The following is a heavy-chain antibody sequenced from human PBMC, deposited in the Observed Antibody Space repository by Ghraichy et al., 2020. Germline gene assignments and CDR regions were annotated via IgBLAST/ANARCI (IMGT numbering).Heavy chain of an antibody. CDR1: GFTFSCNG. Sequence: GGSLRLSCAASGFTFSCNGMIWVRQAPGKGLEWVSIISNSGNNTYYADSVKGRFTISRDNSKNTLYLQMNSLRAADTAIYYCAKDFNGHDAYWGQGTLATVPP. J-gene: IGHJ4*02. D-gene: IGHD1-20*01. CDR2: ISNSGNNT. V-gene: IGHV3-23*01. CDR3: AKDFNGHDAY.